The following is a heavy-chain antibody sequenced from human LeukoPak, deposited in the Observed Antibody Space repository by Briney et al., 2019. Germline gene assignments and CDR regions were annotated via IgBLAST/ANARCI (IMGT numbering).Heavy chain of an antibody. CDR2: INPNGGST. D-gene: IGHD1-26*01. Sequence: ASVKVSCKASGYTFTSYYMHWVRQAPGQGLEWMGLINPNGGSTSYAQKFQGRVTMTRDTSISTAYMELSRLRSDDTAVYYCAREGGSGRYYMDVWGKGTTVTVSS. CDR1: GYTFTSYY. V-gene: IGHV1-46*01. CDR3: AREGGSGRYYMDV. J-gene: IGHJ6*03.